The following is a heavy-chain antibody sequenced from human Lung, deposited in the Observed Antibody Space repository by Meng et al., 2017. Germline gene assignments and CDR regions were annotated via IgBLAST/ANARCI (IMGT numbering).Heavy chain of an antibody. V-gene: IGHV1-69*13. CDR3: ARGRRNEPLFDY. J-gene: IGHJ4*02. CDR1: GGSFSTHT. Sequence: QFQLVQSGAEVKKPGSSVQVPCKTSGGSFSTHTFSWVRQAPGQGLEWMGGLIAVFDKTKAAPRFQDRVTFTADESTSTAYMELSSLTFDDTAVYFCARGRRNEPLFDYWGQGTLVTVSS. D-gene: IGHD1-14*01. CDR2: LIAVFDKT.